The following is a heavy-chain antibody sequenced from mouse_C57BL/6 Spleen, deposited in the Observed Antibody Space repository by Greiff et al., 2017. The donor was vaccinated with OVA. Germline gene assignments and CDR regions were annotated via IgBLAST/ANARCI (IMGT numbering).Heavy chain of an antibody. CDR1: GYTFTSYW. Sequence: QVHVKQPGAELVKPGASVKLSCKASGYTFTSYWMQWVKQRPGQGLEWIGEIDPSDSYTNYNQKFKGKATLTVDTSSSTAYMQLSSLTSEDSAVYYCARLNYYGSSPWFAYWGQGTLVTVSA. J-gene: IGHJ3*01. D-gene: IGHD1-1*01. V-gene: IGHV1-50*01. CDR3: ARLNYYGSSPWFAY. CDR2: IDPSDSYT.